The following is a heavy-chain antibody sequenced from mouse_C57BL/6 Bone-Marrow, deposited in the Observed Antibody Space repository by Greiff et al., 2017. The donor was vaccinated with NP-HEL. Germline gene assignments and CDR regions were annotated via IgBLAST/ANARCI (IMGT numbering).Heavy chain of an antibody. J-gene: IGHJ3*01. CDR3: ARGYYYGSSYEWFAY. V-gene: IGHV5-17*01. Sequence: EVKVVESGGGLVKPGGSLKLSCAASGFTFSDYGMHWVRQAPEKGLEWVAYISSGSSTIYYADTVKGRFTISRDNAKNTLFLQMTSLRSEDTAMYYCARGYYYGSSYEWFAYWGQGTLVTVSA. CDR2: ISSGSSTI. CDR1: GFTFSDYG. D-gene: IGHD1-1*01.